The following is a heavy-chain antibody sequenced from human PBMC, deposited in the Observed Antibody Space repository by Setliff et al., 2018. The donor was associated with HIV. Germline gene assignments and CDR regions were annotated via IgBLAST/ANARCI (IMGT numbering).Heavy chain of an antibody. J-gene: IGHJ4*02. Sequence: SVKVSCKASGYTFTSYGISWVRQAPGQGLEWMGGIMPIFGTANYAQKFQGRVTIIADASTNTVNMELSSLRSEDTAVYYCARAYYDSVWGSHRYRFYYFDYWGQGSLVTVSS. D-gene: IGHD3-16*02. CDR1: GYTFTSYG. CDR2: IMPIFGTA. CDR3: ARAYYDSVWGSHRYRFYYFDY. V-gene: IGHV1-69*13.